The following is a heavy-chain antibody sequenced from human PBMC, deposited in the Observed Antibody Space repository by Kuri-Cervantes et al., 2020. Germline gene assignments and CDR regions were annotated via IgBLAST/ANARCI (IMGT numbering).Heavy chain of an antibody. V-gene: IGHV4-59*01. D-gene: IGHD3-22*01. CDR1: GGSFSSYY. CDR3: AAYDSSGYYYGH. Sequence: ETLSLTCTVSGGSFSSYYWSWVRQPPGKGLEWIGYIYYSGSTNYNPSLKSRVTISVYTHKNQLSLKLSSVIAADTDVYYSAAYDSSGYYYGHWGQGTLVTVSS. CDR2: IYYSGST. J-gene: IGHJ4*02.